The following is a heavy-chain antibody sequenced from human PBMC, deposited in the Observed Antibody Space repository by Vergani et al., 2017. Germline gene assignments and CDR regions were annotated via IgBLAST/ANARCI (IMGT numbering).Heavy chain of an antibody. J-gene: IGHJ5*02. CDR1: GAPIRSSNDY. Sequence: QLQLQESGPGLVKPSATLSLTCSVSGAPIRSSNDYWGWIRQPPGKGLEWIASIYYSGSTYYNPSLKSRVTISVDTSKNQFSLKRSSVTTADTAVYFCSRHSTVEWLVKLGWIDPWGQGILVTVSS. CDR2: IYYSGST. V-gene: IGHV4-39*01. CDR3: SRHSTVEWLVKLGWIDP. D-gene: IGHD6-19*01.